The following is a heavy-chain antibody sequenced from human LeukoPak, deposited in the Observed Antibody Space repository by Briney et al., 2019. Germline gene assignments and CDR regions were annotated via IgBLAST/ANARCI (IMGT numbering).Heavy chain of an antibody. D-gene: IGHD1-26*01. J-gene: IGHJ5*02. CDR1: GGTFISYA. V-gene: IGHV1-18*01. Sequence: GSSVKVSCKASGGTFISYAISGVRQAPGQGLEGMGWISAYNANTNYAQKLQGRVTMTTDTSTSTAYMELRSLRSDDTAVYYCARAMGAYQERWFDPWGQGTLVTVSS. CDR3: ARAMGAYQERWFDP. CDR2: ISAYNANT.